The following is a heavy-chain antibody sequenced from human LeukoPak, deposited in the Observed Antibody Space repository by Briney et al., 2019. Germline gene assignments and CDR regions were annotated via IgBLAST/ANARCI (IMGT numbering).Heavy chain of an antibody. CDR1: GGTFSSYA. CDR2: IIPIFGTA. V-gene: IGHV1-69*13. D-gene: IGHD2/OR15-2a*01. CDR3: ASSTTEETLFDY. J-gene: IGHJ4*02. Sequence: GASVKVSCKASGGTFSSYAISWVRQAPGQGLEWMGGIIPIFGTANYAQKFQGRVTITADESTSTAYMELSRLRSDDTAVYYCASSTTEETLFDYWGQGTLVTVSS.